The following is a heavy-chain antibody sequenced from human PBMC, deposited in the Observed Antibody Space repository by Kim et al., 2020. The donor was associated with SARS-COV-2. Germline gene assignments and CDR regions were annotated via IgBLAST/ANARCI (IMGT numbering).Heavy chain of an antibody. CDR3: AREGGDYYDSSGYLGFDY. V-gene: IGHV3-7*03. CDR2: IKQDGSEK. D-gene: IGHD3-22*01. Sequence: GGSLRLSCAASGFTFSSYWMSWVRQAPGKGLEWVANIKQDGSEKYYVDSVKGRFTISRDNAKNSLYLQMNSLRAEDTAVYYCAREGGDYYDSSGYLGFDYWGQGTLVTVSS. J-gene: IGHJ4*02. CDR1: GFTFSSYW.